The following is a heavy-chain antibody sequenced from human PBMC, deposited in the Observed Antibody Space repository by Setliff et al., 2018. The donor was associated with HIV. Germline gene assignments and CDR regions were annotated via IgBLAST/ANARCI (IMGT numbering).Heavy chain of an antibody. V-gene: IGHV4-4*07. Sequence: NPSETLSLTCSVSGGPMSSYCWTWIRQSAGKGLEWIGHIYSTGTTNYNSSLKSRLTMSIDTSENQFSLGLRSLTAADTAVYYCARGRDDYSLGNFDFWGQGTLVTVSS. D-gene: IGHD4-4*01. CDR2: IYSTGTT. CDR3: ARGRDDYSLGNFDF. CDR1: GGPMSSYC. J-gene: IGHJ4*02.